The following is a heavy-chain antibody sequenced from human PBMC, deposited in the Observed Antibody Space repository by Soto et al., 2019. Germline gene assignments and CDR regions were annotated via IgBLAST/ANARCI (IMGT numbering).Heavy chain of an antibody. CDR2: IYDSGST. CDR1: GDSISRGGYS. J-gene: IGHJ6*02. Sequence: PSETLSLTCAVSGDSISRGGYSWTWIRQPPGKALEWIGNIYDSGSTSYDPSLNSRVTMSVDTSKNQFSLRLTSVTAADTAVYFCARGSSSYYDYGMDVWGQGTTVNVSS. V-gene: IGHV4-30-2*01. CDR3: ARGSSSYYDYGMDV. D-gene: IGHD6-6*01.